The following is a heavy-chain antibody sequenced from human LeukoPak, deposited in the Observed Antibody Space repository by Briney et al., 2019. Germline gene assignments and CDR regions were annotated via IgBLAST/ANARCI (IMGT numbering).Heavy chain of an antibody. CDR3: ARDAGSGSLFDY. CDR1: GFTFSTYC. D-gene: IGHD3-10*01. CDR2: IKKDGSEK. J-gene: IGHJ4*02. V-gene: IGHV3-7*05. Sequence: GGSLRLSCAASGFTFSTYCMSWVRQAPGKGLEWVANIKKDGSEKYYVHSVKGRFTISRDNAKNSLYLQMNSLRAEDTAMYYCARDAGSGSLFDYWGQGTLVTVSS.